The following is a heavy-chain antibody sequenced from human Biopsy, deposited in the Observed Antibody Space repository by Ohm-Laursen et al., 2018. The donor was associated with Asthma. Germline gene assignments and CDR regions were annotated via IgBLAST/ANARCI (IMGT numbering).Heavy chain of an antibody. Sequence: SETLSLTCTVSGGSITSSSYYWGWIRQPPGKGMEWIGSMYHSGSPYYHPPPKSRATIPVDTSKNQLSLRMSSVTAADTAVYFCVRRQYSSSWSTFDYWGQGALVTVSS. J-gene: IGHJ4*02. V-gene: IGHV4-39*01. CDR3: VRRQYSSSWSTFDY. D-gene: IGHD3-22*01. CDR2: MYHSGSP. CDR1: GGSITSSSYY.